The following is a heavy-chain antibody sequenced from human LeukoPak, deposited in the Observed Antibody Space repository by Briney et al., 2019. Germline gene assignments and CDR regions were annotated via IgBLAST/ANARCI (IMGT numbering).Heavy chain of an antibody. Sequence: GGSLRLSCAASGFIFSNYGMRWVRQAPGKGLEWVAVTWYDGGNKYYADSVKGRFTISRDNSKTTLYLQMNSLRAEDTAVYFCARESLSSNCYGSGTFDYWGQGVLVTVSS. J-gene: IGHJ4*02. CDR3: ARESLSSNCYGSGTFDY. D-gene: IGHD3-10*01. CDR2: TWYDGGNK. V-gene: IGHV3-33*01. CDR1: GFIFSNYG.